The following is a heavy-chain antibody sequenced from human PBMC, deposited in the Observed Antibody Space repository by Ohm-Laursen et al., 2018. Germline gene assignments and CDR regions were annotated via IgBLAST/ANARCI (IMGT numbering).Heavy chain of an antibody. J-gene: IGHJ4*02. D-gene: IGHD3-22*01. Sequence: GSLRLSCTASGFPFSSYWMNWVRQAPGKGLVWVSHVDLDGSGTFYADSVRGRFTISRDNAKNSLYLQMNSLRAEDTALYYCAKALTDYYDSSGYFNYWGQGTLVTVSS. CDR1: GFPFSSYW. CDR3: AKALTDYYDSSGYFNY. V-gene: IGHV3-74*01. CDR2: VDLDGSGT.